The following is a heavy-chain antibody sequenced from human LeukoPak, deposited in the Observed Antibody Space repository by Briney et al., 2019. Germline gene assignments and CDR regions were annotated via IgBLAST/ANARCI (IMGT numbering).Heavy chain of an antibody. V-gene: IGHV3-23*01. J-gene: IGHJ6*03. CDR2: ISGSGGST. CDR1: GFTFSSYA. D-gene: IGHD3-10*01. CDR3: AKYYYGSGSSFSYYYYYYMDV. Sequence: GGSLRLSCAASGFTFSSYAMSWVRQAPGKGLEWVSAISGSGGSTYYADSVKGRFTISRDNSKNTLYLQMNSLRAEDTAVYYCAKYYYGSGSSFSYYYYYYMDVWGKGTTVTVSS.